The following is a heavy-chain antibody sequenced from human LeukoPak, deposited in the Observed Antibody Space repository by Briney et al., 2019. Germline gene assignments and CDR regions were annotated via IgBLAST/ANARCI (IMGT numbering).Heavy chain of an antibody. CDR3: ARNPSYDILTGYSDYYGMDV. V-gene: IGHV4-59*01. CDR2: IYYSGST. D-gene: IGHD3-9*01. CDR1: GGSISSYY. Sequence: SETLSLTCTVSGGSISSYYWSWIRQPPGKGLEWIGYIYYSGSTNYNPSLKSRVTISVDTSKNQFSLKLSSVTAADTAVYYCARNPSYDILTGYSDYYGMDVWGQGTTVTVSS. J-gene: IGHJ6*02.